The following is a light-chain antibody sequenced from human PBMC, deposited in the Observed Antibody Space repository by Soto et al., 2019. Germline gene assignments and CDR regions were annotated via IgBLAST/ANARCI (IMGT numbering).Light chain of an antibody. J-gene: IGLJ2*01. CDR2: RSN. CDR3: AAWDDSLSGPA. V-gene: IGLV1-47*01. CDR1: SSDVGGYNY. Sequence: QSVLTQPRSVSGSPGQSVTISCTGTSSDVGGYNYVSWYQQHPGKAPKLLIYRSNQRPSGVPDRFSGSKSGTSASLAISGLRSEDEADYYCAAWDDSLSGPAFGGGTKLTVL.